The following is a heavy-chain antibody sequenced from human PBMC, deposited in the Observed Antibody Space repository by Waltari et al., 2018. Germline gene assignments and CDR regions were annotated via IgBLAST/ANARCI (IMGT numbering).Heavy chain of an antibody. V-gene: IGHV3-48*01. CDR2: ISTFSSTM. CDR3: TTSPSTRPSPDF. D-gene: IGHD2-21*01. CDR1: GFPFGNYS. J-gene: IGHJ4*02. Sequence: VQLVESGGGLVQPGASLRLSCSASGFPFGNYSMNGVRQAPGRGPEWIAYISTFSSTMYYSDSVKGRFTVSRDNAKNSLYLQMSSLRAEDTAVYYCTTSPSTRPSPDFWGQGTLVTVSS.